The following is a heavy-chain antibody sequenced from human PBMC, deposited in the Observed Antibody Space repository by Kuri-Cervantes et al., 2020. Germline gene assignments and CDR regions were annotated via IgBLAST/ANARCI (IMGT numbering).Heavy chain of an antibody. D-gene: IGHD2-21*01. Sequence: GSLRLSCAVSGGSVSSPSYYWSWIRQPPGKRLEWIGSYYSSESAYYNPSLKSRVTISIDTPKNQFSLKLDSVTAAGTAVYHCARGTPLIRPGNWFDPWGQGTLVTVSS. CDR2: YYSSESA. CDR3: ARGTPLIRPGNWFDP. CDR1: GGSVSSPSYY. V-gene: IGHV4-39*07. J-gene: IGHJ5*02.